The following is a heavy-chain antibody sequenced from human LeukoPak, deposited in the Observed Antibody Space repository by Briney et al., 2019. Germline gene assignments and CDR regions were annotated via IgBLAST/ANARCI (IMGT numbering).Heavy chain of an antibody. J-gene: IGHJ4*02. CDR3: AKFISEGTAYFDS. Sequence: SGGSLRLSCAASGFTFSSYTMHWVRQIPGEGLEWVSTIGGSGGGTYYADSVRGRFTISRDSSENTLDLQMNSLRAEDTAVYYCAKFISEGTAYFDSWGQGTLVTVSS. CDR2: IGGSGGGT. V-gene: IGHV3-23*01. CDR1: GFTFSSYT. D-gene: IGHD1-1*01.